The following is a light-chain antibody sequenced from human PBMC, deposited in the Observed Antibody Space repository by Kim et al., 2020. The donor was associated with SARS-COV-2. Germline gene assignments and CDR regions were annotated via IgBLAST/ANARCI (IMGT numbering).Light chain of an antibody. J-gene: IGKJ1*01. CDR1: ESVHSNY. Sequence: ELVLTQSPGTLSLSAGDRATLSCRASESVHSNYLAWYQQKRPGQAPTLVIYSASNRAAGIPNRFSGSGSGTLFTLTINGLEPEDVAVYYCDQYGSPTKVFGQGTKVEIK. CDR3: DQYGSPTKV. CDR2: SAS. V-gene: IGKV3-20*01.